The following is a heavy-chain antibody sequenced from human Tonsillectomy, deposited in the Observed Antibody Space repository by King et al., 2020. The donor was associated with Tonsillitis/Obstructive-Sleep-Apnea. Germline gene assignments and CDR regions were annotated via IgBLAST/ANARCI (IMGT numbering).Heavy chain of an antibody. J-gene: IGHJ4*02. D-gene: IGHD2-2*01. CDR2: IIPIFGTA. CDR3: ARGRDIVVVPAAKALVSRAFDY. V-gene: IGHV1-69*12. Sequence: QLVQSGAEVKKPGSSVKVSCKASGGTFSSYAISWVRQAPGQGLEWMGGIIPIFGTANYAQKFQGRVTITADESTSTAYMELSSLRSEDTAVYYCARGRDIVVVPAAKALVSRAFDYWGQGTLVTVSS. CDR1: GGTFSSYA.